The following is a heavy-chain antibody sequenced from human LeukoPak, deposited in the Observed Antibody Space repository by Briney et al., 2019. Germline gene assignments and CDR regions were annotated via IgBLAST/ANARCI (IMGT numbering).Heavy chain of an antibody. CDR2: ISGSGGST. J-gene: IGHJ6*02. CDR1: GFTFSSYA. D-gene: IGHD4-17*01. Sequence: PGGSLRLSCAASGFTFSSYAMSWVRQAPGKGLEWVSAISGSGGSTYYADSVKGRFTISRDNSKNTLYLQMNSLRPEDTAMYYCARGFPYDDSTEGYYYGMDVWGQGTTVTVSS. V-gene: IGHV3-23*01. CDR3: ARGFPYDDSTEGYYYGMDV.